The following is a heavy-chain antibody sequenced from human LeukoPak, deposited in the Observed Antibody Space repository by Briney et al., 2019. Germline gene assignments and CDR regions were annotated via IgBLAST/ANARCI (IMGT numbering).Heavy chain of an antibody. CDR2: IYPGDSDT. D-gene: IGHD3-22*01. CDR1: GYSFTNYW. J-gene: IGHJ3*02. V-gene: IGHV5-51*01. CDR3: ARPYDSSGYYNDAFDI. Sequence: GESLKISCKGSGYSFTNYWIGWVRQMPGKGLEWMGIIYPGDSDTRYSPSFQGQVTISADKSISTAYLQWSSLKASDTAMYYCARPYDSSGYYNDAFDIWGQGTMVTVSS.